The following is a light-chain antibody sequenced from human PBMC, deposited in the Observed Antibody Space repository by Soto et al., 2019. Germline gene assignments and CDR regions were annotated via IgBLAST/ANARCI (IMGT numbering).Light chain of an antibody. Sequence: QSALTQPRSVSGSLGQSVTISCTGTSSDVGGYNYVSWYQQHPGKAPKLMIYDVSKRPSGVPDRFSGSKSGNTASLTISGLQAEDEADYYCCSYAGSYTLVIFGGGTKLTVL. CDR2: DVS. V-gene: IGLV2-11*01. J-gene: IGLJ2*01. CDR3: CSYAGSYTLVI. CDR1: SSDVGGYNY.